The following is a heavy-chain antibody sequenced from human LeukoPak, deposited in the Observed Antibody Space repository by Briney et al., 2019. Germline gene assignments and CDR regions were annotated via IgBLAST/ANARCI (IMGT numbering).Heavy chain of an antibody. CDR2: VYHSGST. J-gene: IGHJ4*02. CDR1: GDSISSYS. CDR3: LFGGNSGDWVY. V-gene: IGHV4-4*02. D-gene: IGHD4-23*01. Sequence: SETLSLTCRVSGDSISSYSWSWVRQPPGKGLEWIGEVYHSGSTNYNPSLRSRVTMSVDKSKNQFSLKVNSMTAADTAVYYCLFGGNSGDWVYWGQGTLVTVSS.